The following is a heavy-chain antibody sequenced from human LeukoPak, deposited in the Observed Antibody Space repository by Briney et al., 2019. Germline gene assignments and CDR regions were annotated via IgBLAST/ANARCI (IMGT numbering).Heavy chain of an antibody. Sequence: PSETLSLTCTVSGGSISSYYWSWIRQPPGKGLEWIGYIYYSGSTNYNASLTNRVTISVDTSKNQFSLKLSSVTAADTAVYYCARGVLKSFDIWGQGTMVTVSS. V-gene: IGHV4-59*01. CDR1: GGSISSYY. CDR3: ARGVLKSFDI. D-gene: IGHD2-8*01. J-gene: IGHJ3*02. CDR2: IYYSGST.